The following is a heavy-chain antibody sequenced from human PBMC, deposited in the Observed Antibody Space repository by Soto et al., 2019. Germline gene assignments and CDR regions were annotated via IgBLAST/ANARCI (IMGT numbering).Heavy chain of an antibody. CDR1: GYTFTSYG. CDR3: ARGGYCSSTSCATYYDFWSGSYYYYGMDV. CDR2: ISAYNGNT. J-gene: IGHJ6*02. V-gene: IGHV1-18*01. Sequence: WASVKVSCKASGYTFTSYGISWVRQAPGQGLEWMGWISAYNGNTNYAQKLQGRVTMTADTSTSTAYMELRSLRSDDTAVYYCARGGYCSSTSCATYYDFWSGSYYYYGMDVWGQGTTVTVSS. D-gene: IGHD3-3*01.